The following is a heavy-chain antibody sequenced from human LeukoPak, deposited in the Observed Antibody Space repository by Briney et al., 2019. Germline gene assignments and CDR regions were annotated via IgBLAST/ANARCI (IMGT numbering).Heavy chain of an antibody. CDR3: ARSVAGLDY. CDR2: IKPDGSAK. J-gene: IGHJ4*02. D-gene: IGHD6-19*01. V-gene: IGHV3-7*03. Sequence: GGSLRLSCAASGFTFITYWMGWVRQAPGKGLEWAANIKPDGSAKYYVDSVKGRFTISSDNAKNSLYLQMNSLRAEDTAVYYCARSVAGLDYWGQGSLVTVSS. CDR1: GFTFITYW.